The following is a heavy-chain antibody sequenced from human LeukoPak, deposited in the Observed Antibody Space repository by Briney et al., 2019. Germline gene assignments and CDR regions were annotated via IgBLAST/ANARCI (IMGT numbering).Heavy chain of an antibody. CDR2: ISSSGSTI. CDR1: GFTFSSYE. J-gene: IGHJ4*02. Sequence: GGSLRLSCAASGFTFSSYEMNWVHQAPGKGLEWVSYISSSGSTIYYADSVKGRFTISRDNSKNTLYLQMNSLRAEDTAVYYCAKDYHYYDSSGYYFDYWGQGTLVTVSS. D-gene: IGHD3-22*01. CDR3: AKDYHYYDSSGYYFDY. V-gene: IGHV3-48*03.